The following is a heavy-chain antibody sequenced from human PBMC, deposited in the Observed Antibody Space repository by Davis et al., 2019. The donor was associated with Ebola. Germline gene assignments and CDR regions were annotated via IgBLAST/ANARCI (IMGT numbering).Heavy chain of an antibody. CDR3: ARGGRYTNNWTVWL. D-gene: IGHD1-1*01. V-gene: IGHV4-34*01. CDR2: INQSGRT. J-gene: IGHJ4*02. Sequence: MPSETLSLTCAVYGGSLTGYQWSWVRQPPGKALEWIGEINQSGRTKYNPSLKSRLTISVDTSKNQFSLKLNLATAADTAVYYCARGGRYTNNWTVWLWGQGSLVTVSS. CDR1: GGSLTGYQ.